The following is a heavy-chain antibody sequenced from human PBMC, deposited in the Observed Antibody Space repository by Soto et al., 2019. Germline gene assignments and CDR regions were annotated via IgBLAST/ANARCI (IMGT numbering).Heavy chain of an antibody. CDR1: RGFFRAHY. V-gene: IGHV4-34*01. J-gene: IGHJ2*01. D-gene: IGHD3-9*01. CDR3: ARANIWTGYYVVFFDV. Sequence: WDPLSLNVAVSRGFFRAHYWIWILQPPGRVQDWIGEINHNGNSNYNPALESRVTISVDTSKNQFSLKLISVTAADTAVYYCARANIWTGYYVVFFDVWGSGTLVT. CDR2: INHNGNS.